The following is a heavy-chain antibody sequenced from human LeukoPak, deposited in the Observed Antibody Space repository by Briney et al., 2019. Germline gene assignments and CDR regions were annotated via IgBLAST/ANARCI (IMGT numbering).Heavy chain of an antibody. CDR3: ARDPAATPLDY. Sequence: GGSLRLSCAASGFTFSSFEMKWVRQAPGKGLEWVSYISSGGSTIYYADPVKVRFTISRDNAKNSLYLQMNSLRAEDTAVYYCARDPAATPLDYWGQGTLVTVSS. J-gene: IGHJ4*02. D-gene: IGHD1-26*01. CDR1: GFTFSSFE. V-gene: IGHV3-48*03. CDR2: ISSGGSTI.